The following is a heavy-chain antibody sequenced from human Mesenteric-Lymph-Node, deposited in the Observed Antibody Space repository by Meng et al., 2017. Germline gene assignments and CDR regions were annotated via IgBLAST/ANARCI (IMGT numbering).Heavy chain of an antibody. CDR2: MNPNSGNT. CDR1: GYTFTSYD. V-gene: IGHV1-8*01. J-gene: IGHJ4*02. Sequence: ASVKVSCKASGYTFTSYDINWVRQATGQGLEWMGWMNPNSGNTGYAQKFQGRVTMTRDTSISTAYMELSRLRSDDTAVYYCARVGLVGATTNDYWGQGTLVTVSS. CDR3: ARVGLVGATTNDY. D-gene: IGHD1-26*01.